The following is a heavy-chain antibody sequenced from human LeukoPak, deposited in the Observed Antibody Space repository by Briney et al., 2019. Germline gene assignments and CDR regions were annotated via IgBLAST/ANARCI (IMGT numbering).Heavy chain of an antibody. CDR1: GYTFTTYW. J-gene: IGHJ4*02. Sequence: GESLKISCKGSGYTFTTYWIAWVRQMPGKGLEWMGIIYPGDSDARYSPSFHGQVTISVDESISTAYLQWSSLKASDTAIYYCARRGGGGSPAAAKGFDYWGQGTLVTVSS. CDR3: ARRGGGGSPAAAKGFDY. V-gene: IGHV5-51*01. D-gene: IGHD2-2*01. CDR2: IYPGDSDA.